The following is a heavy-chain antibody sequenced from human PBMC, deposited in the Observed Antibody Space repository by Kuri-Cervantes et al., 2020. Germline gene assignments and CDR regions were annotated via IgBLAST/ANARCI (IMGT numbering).Heavy chain of an antibody. CDR2: ISGSGGST. CDR1: GYTFTSYG. Sequence: SCKASGYTFTSYGISWVRQAPGKGLEWVSAISGSGGSTYYADSVKGRFTISRDNSKNTLYLQMNSLRAEDTAVYYCAKSAIRRNDYWGQGTLVTVSS. CDR3: AKSAIRRNDY. V-gene: IGHV3-23*01. J-gene: IGHJ4*02. D-gene: IGHD3-3*01.